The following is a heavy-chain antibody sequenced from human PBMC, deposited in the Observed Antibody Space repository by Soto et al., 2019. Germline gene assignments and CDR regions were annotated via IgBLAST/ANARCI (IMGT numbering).Heavy chain of an antibody. CDR1: GFSLTTRGLG. Sequence: QITLTESGPPLVQPTQTLRLTCSFSGFSLTTRGLGVAWFLQPPGKALEWLAVIYWDEDTRYSPLLNTRLTVATYTSKNQVVLSMTNMDPVDTGTFYCAHTYWELRNWFDPWGQGIHVTVS. J-gene: IGHJ5*02. D-gene: IGHD1-7*01. V-gene: IGHV2-5*02. CDR2: IYWDEDT. CDR3: AHTYWELRNWFDP.